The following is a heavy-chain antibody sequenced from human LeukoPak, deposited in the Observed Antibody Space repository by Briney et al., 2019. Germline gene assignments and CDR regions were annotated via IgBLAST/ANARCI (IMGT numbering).Heavy chain of an antibody. Sequence: GESLKISSKGFGFSFTSYWIGWVRQRPGKGLEWMGFMYPGDSDTRYSPSFQGQVTISADKSISTAYLQWSSLKASDTAIYYCARASASWHYAFDLWGQGTVVTVSS. CDR3: ARASASWHYAFDL. D-gene: IGHD2-2*01. J-gene: IGHJ3*01. CDR2: MYPGDSDT. V-gene: IGHV5-51*01. CDR1: GFSFTSYW.